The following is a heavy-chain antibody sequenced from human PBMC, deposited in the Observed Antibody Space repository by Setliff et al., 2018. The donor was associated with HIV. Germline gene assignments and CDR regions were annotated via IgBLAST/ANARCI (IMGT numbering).Heavy chain of an antibody. CDR1: GGSISSYY. V-gene: IGHV4-4*09. D-gene: IGHD3-22*01. Sequence: PSETLSLTCTVSGGSISSYYWSWIRQPPGKGLEWIGYINTSGTTNYNPSLKSRVTISVDTSKNQFSLKLSSVTAADTAAYFCARQTYYYDNSGHNWFDPWGQGTQVTVSS. CDR2: INTSGTT. CDR3: ARQTYYYDNSGHNWFDP. J-gene: IGHJ5*02.